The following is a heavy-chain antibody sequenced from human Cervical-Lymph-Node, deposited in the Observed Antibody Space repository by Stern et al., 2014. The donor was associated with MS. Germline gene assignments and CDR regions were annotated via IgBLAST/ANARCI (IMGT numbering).Heavy chain of an antibody. CDR1: GFTFSSYW. D-gene: IGHD3-16*01. CDR3: ARESALVTGFDY. J-gene: IGHJ4*02. V-gene: IGHV3-74*01. CDR2: INSDGSFT. Sequence: VQLVESGGGLVQPGESLRLSCAASGFTFSSYWMHWVRQAPGKGLVRVSRINSDGSFTSYADSVKGRFTISRDNAKNTLYLQMNSLRAEDTAVYYCARESALVTGFDYWGQGTLVTVSS.